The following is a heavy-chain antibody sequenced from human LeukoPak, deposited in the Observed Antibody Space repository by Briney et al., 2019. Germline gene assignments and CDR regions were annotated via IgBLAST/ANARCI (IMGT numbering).Heavy chain of an antibody. Sequence: SETLSLTCTVSGVSISSSNYYWGWIRQPPGKGLEWIGSIYYSGSTYYNSSLKSRVTISVDTSKNQFSLKLSSVTAADTAVYYCARQPFDGLIFDYWGQGTLVTVSS. J-gene: IGHJ4*02. CDR3: ARQPFDGLIFDY. D-gene: IGHD5-24*01. CDR1: GVSISSSNYY. CDR2: IYYSGST. V-gene: IGHV4-39*01.